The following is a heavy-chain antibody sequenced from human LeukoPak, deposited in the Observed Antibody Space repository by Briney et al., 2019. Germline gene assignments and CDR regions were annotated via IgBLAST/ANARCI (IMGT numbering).Heavy chain of an antibody. J-gene: IGHJ4*02. D-gene: IGHD5-18*01. CDR3: ARQPLYSYGYYFDY. V-gene: IGHV3-53*01. CDR2: IYSGGST. CDR1: GFTVSSNY. Sequence: GGSLRLSCAASGFTVSSNYMSWVRQAPGKGLEWVSVIYSGGSTYYAGSVKGRFTISRDNSKNTLYLQMNSLRAEDTAVYYCARQPLYSYGYYFDYWGQGTLVTVSS.